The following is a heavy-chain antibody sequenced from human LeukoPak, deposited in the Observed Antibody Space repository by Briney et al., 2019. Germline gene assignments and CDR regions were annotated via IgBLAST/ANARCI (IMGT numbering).Heavy chain of an antibody. CDR2: INHSGST. CDR3: ARAGRLIRGGKGFDP. CDR1: GGSFSSYY. J-gene: IGHJ5*02. Sequence: SETLSLTCAVYGGSFSSYYWSWIRQPPGKGLEWIGEINHSGSTNYNPSLKSRVTISVDTSKNQFSLKLSSVTAADTAVYYCARAGRLIRGGKGFDPWGQGTLVTVSS. D-gene: IGHD3-10*01. V-gene: IGHV4-34*01.